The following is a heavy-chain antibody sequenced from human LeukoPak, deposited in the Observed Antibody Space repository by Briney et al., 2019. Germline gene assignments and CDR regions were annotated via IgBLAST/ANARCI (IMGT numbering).Heavy chain of an antibody. V-gene: IGHV4-30-4*08. Sequence: SQTLSLTCTVSGGSISSGDYYWSWIRQPPGKGLEWIGYIYYSGSTYYNPSLKSRVTISVDTSKNQFSLKLSSVTAADTAVYYCARDDSSGYALDYWGQGTPVTVSS. J-gene: IGHJ4*02. D-gene: IGHD3-22*01. CDR3: ARDDSSGYALDY. CDR1: GGSISSGDYY. CDR2: IYYSGST.